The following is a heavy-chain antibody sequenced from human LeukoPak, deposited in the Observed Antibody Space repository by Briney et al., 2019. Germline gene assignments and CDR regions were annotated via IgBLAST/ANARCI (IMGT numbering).Heavy chain of an antibody. V-gene: IGHV3-21*01. J-gene: IGHJ5*02. CDR1: GFTFSSYS. CDR2: ISSSSSYI. D-gene: IGHD3-22*01. CDR3: AGTVHYYDSSGYYYGTT. Sequence: GGSLRLSCAASGFTFSSYSMNWVRQAPGKGLEWVSSISSSSSYIYYADSVKGRFTISRDNAKNSLYLQMNSLRAEDTAVYYCAGTVHYYDSSGYYYGTTWGQGTLVTVSS.